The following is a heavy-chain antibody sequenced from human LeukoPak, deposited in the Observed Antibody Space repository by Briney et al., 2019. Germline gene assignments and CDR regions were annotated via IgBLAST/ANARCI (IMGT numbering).Heavy chain of an antibody. CDR2: IYTSGST. V-gene: IGHV4-59*10. CDR1: GGSFSGYY. D-gene: IGHD3-22*01. J-gene: IGHJ4*02. CDR3: ARGSYYHDSSGYHGFDY. Sequence: SETLSLTCAVYGGSFSGYYWSWIRQPAGKGLEWIGRIYTSGSTNYNPSLKSRVTMSVDTSKNQFSLKLSSVTAADTAVYYCARGSYYHDSSGYHGFDYWGQGTLVTVSS.